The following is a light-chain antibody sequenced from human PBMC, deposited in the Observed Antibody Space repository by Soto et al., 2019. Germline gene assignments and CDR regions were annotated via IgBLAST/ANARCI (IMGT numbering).Light chain of an antibody. Sequence: QSVLTQPPSVSAAPGQTVAISCSGSSSNIGNSFVSWYQQLPGTAPTLLVYDNNKRPSGIPDRFSGSKSGTSATLGITGLQTGDEADYYCGTWDSSLSAVVFGGGTKVTVL. CDR3: GTWDSSLSAVV. J-gene: IGLJ2*01. V-gene: IGLV1-51*01. CDR1: SSNIGNSF. CDR2: DNN.